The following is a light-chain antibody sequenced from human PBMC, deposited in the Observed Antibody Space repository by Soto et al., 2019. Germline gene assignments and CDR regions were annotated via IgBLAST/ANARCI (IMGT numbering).Light chain of an antibody. J-gene: IGKJ1*01. V-gene: IGKV3-20*01. Sequence: EIVLTQSPGTLSLSPGERGTLSCRASQSVSSSSLAWFQQKPGQAPRLLIYGASNRAAGIPDRFSGSGSGTDFTLTISRLEPEDFAVYFCQQYGRSPPWTFGQGTKVDIK. CDR2: GAS. CDR1: QSVSSSS. CDR3: QQYGRSPPWT.